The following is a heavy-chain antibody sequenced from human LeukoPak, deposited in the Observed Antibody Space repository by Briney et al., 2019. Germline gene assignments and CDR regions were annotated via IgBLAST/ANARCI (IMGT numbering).Heavy chain of an antibody. CDR2: MNPNSGNT. V-gene: IGHV1-8*01. Sequence: ASVKVSCKASGYTFTSYDINWVRQATGQGLEWMGWMNPNSGNTGYAQKFQGRVTMTRNTSISTAYMELSSLRSEDTAVYYCARGSWFGRHFHYYYMDVWGKGTTVTISS. J-gene: IGHJ6*03. D-gene: IGHD3-10*01. CDR1: GYTFTSYD. CDR3: ARGSWFGRHFHYYYMDV.